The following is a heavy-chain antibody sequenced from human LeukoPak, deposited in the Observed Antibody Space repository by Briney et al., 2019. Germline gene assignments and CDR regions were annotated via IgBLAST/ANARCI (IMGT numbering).Heavy chain of an antibody. CDR1: GGSISSYY. V-gene: IGHV4-34*01. D-gene: IGHD1-26*01. Sequence: SETLSLTCTVSGGSISSYYWSWIRQPPGKGLEWIGEINHSGSTNYNPSLKSRVTISVDTSKNQFSLKLSSVTAADTAVYYCASSWELGYYYGMDVWGQGTTVTVSS. J-gene: IGHJ6*02. CDR2: INHSGST. CDR3: ASSWELGYYYGMDV.